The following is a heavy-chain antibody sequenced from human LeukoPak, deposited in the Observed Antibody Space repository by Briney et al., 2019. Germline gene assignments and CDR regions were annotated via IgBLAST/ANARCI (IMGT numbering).Heavy chain of an antibody. D-gene: IGHD6-6*01. CDR1: GYTFTSYG. Sequence: GASVKVSCKASGYTFTSYGISWVRQAPGQGLEWMGWISAYNGNTNYAQKLQSRVTMTTDTSTSTAYMELRSLRSDDTAVYYCARYDSSIAARPSDYWGQGTLVTVSS. CDR2: ISAYNGNT. CDR3: ARYDSSIAARPSDY. J-gene: IGHJ4*02. V-gene: IGHV1-18*01.